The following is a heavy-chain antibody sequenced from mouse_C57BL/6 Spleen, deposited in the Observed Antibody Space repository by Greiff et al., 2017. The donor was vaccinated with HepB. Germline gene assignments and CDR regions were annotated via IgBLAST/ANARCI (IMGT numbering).Heavy chain of an antibody. V-gene: IGHV5-4*01. CDR3: ARDRWLLPYFDV. CDR1: GFTFSSYA. J-gene: IGHJ1*03. D-gene: IGHD2-3*01. Sequence: EVKVEESGGGLVKPGGSLKLSCAASGFTFSSYAMSWVRQTPEKRLEWVATISDGGSYTYYPDNVKGRFTISRDNAKNNLYLQMSHLKSEDTAMYYCARDRWLLPYFDVWGTGTTVTVSS. CDR2: ISDGGSYT.